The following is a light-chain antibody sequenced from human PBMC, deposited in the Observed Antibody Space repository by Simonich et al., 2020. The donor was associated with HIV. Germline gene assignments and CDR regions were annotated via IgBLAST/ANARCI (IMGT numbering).Light chain of an antibody. Sequence: DIHMTQSPSSLSASVGNRVTITCRASQSISSYLNWYQKKPGKAPKLQIDAASSLQRGVPSRFSVSGSGTDFTLTISSLQAEDFATYYCQQSYRTPRTFGQGTKLEIK. CDR2: AAS. CDR3: QQSYRTPRT. J-gene: IGKJ2*01. CDR1: QSISSY. V-gene: IGKV1-39*01.